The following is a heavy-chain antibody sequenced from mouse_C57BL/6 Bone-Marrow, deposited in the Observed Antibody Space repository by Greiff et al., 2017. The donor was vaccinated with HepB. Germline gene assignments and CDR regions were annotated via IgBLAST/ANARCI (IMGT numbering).Heavy chain of an antibody. D-gene: IGHD1-1*01. Sequence: EVHLVESGGGLVKPGGSLKLSCAASGFTFSSYTMSWVRQTPEKRLEWVATISGGGGNTYYPDSVKGRFTISRDNAKNTLYLQMSSLRSEDTALYYCARQGYGSSPGFAYWGQGTLVTVSA. J-gene: IGHJ3*01. CDR3: ARQGYGSSPGFAY. CDR2: ISGGGGNT. V-gene: IGHV5-9*01. CDR1: GFTFSSYT.